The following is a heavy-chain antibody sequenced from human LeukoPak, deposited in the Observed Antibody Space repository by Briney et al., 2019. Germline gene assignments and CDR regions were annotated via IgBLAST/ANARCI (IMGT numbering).Heavy chain of an antibody. V-gene: IGHV3-7*01. CDR1: GYSFTSYW. D-gene: IGHD5-18*01. CDR2: IKQDGSEK. Sequence: GESLKISCKGSGYSFTSYWIGWVRQAPGKGLEWVANIKQDGSEKYYVDSVKGRFTISRDNAKNSLYLQMNSLRAEDTAVYYCARAADTNRSDPWGQGALVTVSS. J-gene: IGHJ5*02. CDR3: ARAADTNRSDP.